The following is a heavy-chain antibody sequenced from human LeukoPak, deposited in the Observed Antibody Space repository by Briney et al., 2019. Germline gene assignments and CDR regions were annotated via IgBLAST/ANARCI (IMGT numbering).Heavy chain of an antibody. CDR1: GFTFSSYA. D-gene: IGHD6-6*01. Sequence: GGSLRLSCAASGFTFSSYAMSWVRQAPGKGLEWVAGISANGGSTSYADSVKGRFNISRDNSKKTVDLQMNNLRAEDTAVYYCAKLLTGRPSGYMDVWGKGTTVSVSS. J-gene: IGHJ6*03. CDR2: ISANGGST. CDR3: AKLLTGRPSGYMDV. V-gene: IGHV3-23*01.